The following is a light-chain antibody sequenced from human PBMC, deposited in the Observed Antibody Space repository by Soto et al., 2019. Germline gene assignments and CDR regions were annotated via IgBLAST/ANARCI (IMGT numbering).Light chain of an antibody. Sequence: QSALTQPASVSGSPGQSITISCTGTSSDIGAYNFVSWYQQHPGKAPKLMLYDVNIRPSGVSNRFSSSKSGNTASLTISGLQAEDEADYYCTSWTTSTTMIFGGGTKSPS. J-gene: IGLJ2*01. CDR2: DVN. V-gene: IGLV2-14*03. CDR1: SSDIGAYNF. CDR3: TSWTTSTTMI.